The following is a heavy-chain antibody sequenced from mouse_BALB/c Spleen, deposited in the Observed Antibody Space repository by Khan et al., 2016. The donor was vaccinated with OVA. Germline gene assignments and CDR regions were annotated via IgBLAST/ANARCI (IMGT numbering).Heavy chain of an antibody. CDR3: ARHREPDYFDY. CDR2: IWAGGST. V-gene: IGHV2-9*02. CDR1: GFSLTSYA. Sequence: VQLQESGPGLVAPSQSLSITCTVTGFSLTSYAIHWIRQPPGKGLEWLGVIWAGGSTNYNSALMSRLSISKDNSKSQVFLKMNSLQTHDTAIYYCARHREPDYFDYWGHGTTLTVSS. J-gene: IGHJ2*01.